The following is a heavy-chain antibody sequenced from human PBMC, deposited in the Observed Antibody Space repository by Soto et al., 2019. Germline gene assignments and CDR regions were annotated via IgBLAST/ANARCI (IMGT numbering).Heavy chain of an antibody. V-gene: IGHV1-24*01. CDR1: GYTLTELS. CDR3: ATDPYYDYVWGSTQDAFDI. J-gene: IGHJ3*02. D-gene: IGHD3-16*01. CDR2: FDPEDGET. Sequence: ASVKVSCKVSGYTLTELSMHWVRQAPGKGLEWMGGFDPEDGETIYAQKFQGRVTMTEDTSTDTAYMELSSLRSEDTAVYYCATDPYYDYVWGSTQDAFDIWGQGTMVTVSS.